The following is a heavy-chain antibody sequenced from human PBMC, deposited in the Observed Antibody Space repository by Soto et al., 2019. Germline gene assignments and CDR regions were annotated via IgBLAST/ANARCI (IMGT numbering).Heavy chain of an antibody. CDR1: GGSISSSRYY. CDR3: ARVIVVVVAATPGLYNWFDP. J-gene: IGHJ5*02. CDR2: IYYSGST. V-gene: IGHV4-39*01. D-gene: IGHD2-15*01. Sequence: QLQLQESVPGLVKPSETLSLTCTVSGGSISSSRYYWGWIRQPPGKGLEWIGSIYYSGSTYYNPSLKRRVTISVDTSKNQFSLKLSSVTAADTAVYYCARVIVVVVAATPGLYNWFDPWGQGTLVTVSS.